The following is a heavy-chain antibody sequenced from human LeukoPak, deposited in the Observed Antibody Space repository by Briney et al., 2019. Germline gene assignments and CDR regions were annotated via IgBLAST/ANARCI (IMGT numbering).Heavy chain of an antibody. J-gene: IGHJ4*02. CDR3: AKDTLARHIVVVIATCFDY. V-gene: IGHV3-48*01. Sequence: PGGSLRLSCAASGFTFSSYSMNWVRQAPGKGLEWVSYISSSSSTIYYADSVKGRFTISRDNSKNTLYLQMNSLRAEDTAVYYCAKDTLARHIVVVIATCFDYWGQGTLVTVSS. CDR2: ISSSSSTI. D-gene: IGHD2-21*01. CDR1: GFTFSSYS.